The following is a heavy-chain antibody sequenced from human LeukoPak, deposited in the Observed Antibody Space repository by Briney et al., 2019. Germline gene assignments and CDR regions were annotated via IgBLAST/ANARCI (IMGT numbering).Heavy chain of an antibody. D-gene: IGHD2-2*01. J-gene: IGHJ5*02. CDR2: ISAYNGNT. CDR3: ARDHQYQLPSWFDP. Sequence: ASVKVSCKASGYTFTSYGISWVRQAPGQGLEWMGWISAYNGNTNYAQKLQGRVTMTTDTSTSTAYMELRSLRSDDTAVYYCARDHQYQLPSWFDPWGQGTLVTVSS. CDR1: GYTFTSYG. V-gene: IGHV1-18*01.